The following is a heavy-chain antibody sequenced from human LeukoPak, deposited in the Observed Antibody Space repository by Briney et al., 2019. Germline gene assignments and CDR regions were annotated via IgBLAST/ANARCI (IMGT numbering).Heavy chain of an antibody. Sequence: SETLSLTCTVSIGSVNSAVYYWGWIRQPPGKGLEWIGSIHSSGGTYYNPSLTSRVTMSIDTSKNQFSLNLSSVTAADTSVYHCARGVAALDPFDIWGQGTMVTVSS. V-gene: IGHV4-39*01. CDR3: ARGVAALDPFDI. D-gene: IGHD2-15*01. CDR1: IGSVNSAVYY. CDR2: IHSSGGT. J-gene: IGHJ3*02.